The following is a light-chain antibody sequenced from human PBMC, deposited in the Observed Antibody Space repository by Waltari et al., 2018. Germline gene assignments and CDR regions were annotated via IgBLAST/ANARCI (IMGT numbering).Light chain of an antibody. CDR3: SSYTTSFTLV. CDR2: DVS. J-gene: IGLJ2*01. V-gene: IGLV2-14*03. CDR1: SRAVGGYNS. Sequence: QSALTQPASVSGSPGQSITISRTVPSRAVGGYNSVSWYQQHPGKAPKLMISDVSNRPSGISNRFSGSKSGNTASLTISGLQAEDEAHYYCSSYTTSFTLVFGGGTKLTVL.